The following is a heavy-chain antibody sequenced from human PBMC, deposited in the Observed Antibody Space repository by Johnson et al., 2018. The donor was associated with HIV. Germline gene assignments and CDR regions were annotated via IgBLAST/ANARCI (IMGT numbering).Heavy chain of an antibody. Sequence: QVQLVESGGGVVQPGGSLRLSCAASGFTFSSYAMHWVRQAPGKGLEWVAVISYDGSNKYYADSVKGRFTISRDNAKNSLYLQMNSLRAEYTAVYYCAKTAGWGYSSSSGAFDIWGQGTMVTVSS. CDR3: AKTAGWGYSSSSGAFDI. V-gene: IGHV3-30*04. J-gene: IGHJ3*02. CDR2: ISYDGSNK. D-gene: IGHD6-6*01. CDR1: GFTFSSYA.